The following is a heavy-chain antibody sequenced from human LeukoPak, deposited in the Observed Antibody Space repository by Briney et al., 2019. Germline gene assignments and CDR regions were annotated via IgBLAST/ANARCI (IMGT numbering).Heavy chain of an antibody. CDR1: GFTSSNYA. CDR2: IWYDGSNK. V-gene: IGHV3-33*06. Sequence: PGGSLRLSCAASGFTSSNYAMSWVRQAPGKGLEWVAVIWYDGSNKYYADSVKGRFTISRDNSKNTLYLQMNSLRAEDTAVYYCAKDPRGPYDFWSGWGQGTLVTVSS. D-gene: IGHD3-3*01. J-gene: IGHJ4*02. CDR3: AKDPRGPYDFWSG.